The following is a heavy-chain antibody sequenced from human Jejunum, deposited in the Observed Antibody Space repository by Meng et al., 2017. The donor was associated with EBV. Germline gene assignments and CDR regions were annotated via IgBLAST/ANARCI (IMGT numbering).Heavy chain of an antibody. CDR2: TRDKGNIYTT. D-gene: IGHD5-18*01. Sequence: EVQLVESGGGLVQPGGYLRLSGSASGISVSDHYMDWVRQAPGKGLEWVGRTRDKGNIYTTQYAASVTGRFSMSRDDSRNSLSLQMNSLKSDDTAVYYCVRSSCFGSFCYYDYWDQGPLVTVSS. CDR3: VRSSCFGSFCYYDY. V-gene: IGHV3-72*01. CDR1: GISVSDHY. J-gene: IGHJ4*02.